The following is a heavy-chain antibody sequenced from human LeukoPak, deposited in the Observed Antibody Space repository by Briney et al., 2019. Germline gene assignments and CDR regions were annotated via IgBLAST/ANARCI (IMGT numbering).Heavy chain of an antibody. CDR3: ARDLGQQLVRLDY. CDR2: ISYDGSNE. CDR1: GFTFSSHA. D-gene: IGHD6-13*01. J-gene: IGHJ4*02. Sequence: GGSLRLSCTASGFTFSSHAMHWVRQTPGKGLEWVAVISYDGSNEYYADPVKGRFTISRDNSKNTLYLQMNSLRAEDTAVYYCARDLGQQLVRLDYWGQGTLVTVSS. V-gene: IGHV3-30-3*01.